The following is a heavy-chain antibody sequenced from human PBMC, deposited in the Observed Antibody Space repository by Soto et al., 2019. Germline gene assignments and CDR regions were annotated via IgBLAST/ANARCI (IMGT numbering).Heavy chain of an antibody. V-gene: IGHV1-58*02. D-gene: IGHD1-1*01. CDR3: AADIGGGPGTDY. CDR1: GFTFTSSA. CDR2: IVVGSGNT. Sequence: EASVNVSCKASGFTFTSSAMQWVRQARGQRLEWIGWIVVGSGNTNYAQKFQERVTITRDMSTSTAYMELSSLRSEDTAVYYCAADIGGGPGTDYWGQGTLVTVSS. J-gene: IGHJ4*02.